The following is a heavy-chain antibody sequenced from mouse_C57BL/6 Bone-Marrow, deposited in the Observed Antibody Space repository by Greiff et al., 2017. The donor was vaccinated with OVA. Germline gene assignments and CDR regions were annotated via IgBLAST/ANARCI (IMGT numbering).Heavy chain of an antibody. J-gene: IGHJ4*01. CDR2: INPSNGGT. D-gene: IGHD1-1*01. Sequence: QVQLQQPGTELVKPGASVKLSCKASGYTFTSYWMHWVKQRPGQGLEWIGNINPSNGGTNYNEKFKSKATLTVDKSSSTAYMQLSSLTSEDSAVYYCARSGGSSVYYYAMDYWGQGTSVTVSS. CDR1: GYTFTSYW. CDR3: ARSGGSSVYYYAMDY. V-gene: IGHV1-53*01.